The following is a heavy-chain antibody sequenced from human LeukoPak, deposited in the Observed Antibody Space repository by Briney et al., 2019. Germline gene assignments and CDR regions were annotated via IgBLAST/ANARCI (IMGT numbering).Heavy chain of an antibody. J-gene: IGHJ4*02. CDR3: ARVRDGSQDY. V-gene: IGHV3-48*03. D-gene: IGHD5-24*01. Sequence: GGSLRLSCEASGFTFSSYEMNWVRQAPGKGLEWGSYISSGGSTLYYAASVKGRFTISRDNAKNSLYLQMDSLRAEDTAFYYCARVRDGSQDYWGQGTLVTVSS. CDR2: ISSGGSTL. CDR1: GFTFSSYE.